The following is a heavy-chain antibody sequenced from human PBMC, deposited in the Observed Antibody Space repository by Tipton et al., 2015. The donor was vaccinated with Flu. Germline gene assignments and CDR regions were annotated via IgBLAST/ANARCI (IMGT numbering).Heavy chain of an antibody. D-gene: IGHD2-21*01. CDR3: ARDLIPGYDHGLDV. Sequence: TLSLTCSVSGYSINSYFWGWVRQPPGKGLEWIGSVYHSETTYYNPSLKSRVTILADTSKNQFSLKLRSVTAADTAVYYCARDLIPGYDHGLDVWGQGTTVTVSS. CDR1: GYSINSYF. J-gene: IGHJ6*02. V-gene: IGHV4-38-2*02. CDR2: VYHSETT.